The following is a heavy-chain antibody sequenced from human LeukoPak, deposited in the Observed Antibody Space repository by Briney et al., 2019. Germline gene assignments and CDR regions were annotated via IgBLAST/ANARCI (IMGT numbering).Heavy chain of an antibody. V-gene: IGHV1-18*01. CDR3: ARVGPICHYDTSGYKENDY. D-gene: IGHD3-22*01. J-gene: IGHJ4*02. Sequence: GASVKVSCKASDYTFTSYGISWVRQAPGQGLEWMGWISAYNGNTNYAQKLQGRVTMTTDTSTSTAYMELRSLRSDDTAVYYCARVGPICHYDTSGYKENDYWGQGTLVTVSS. CDR1: DYTFTSYG. CDR2: ISAYNGNT.